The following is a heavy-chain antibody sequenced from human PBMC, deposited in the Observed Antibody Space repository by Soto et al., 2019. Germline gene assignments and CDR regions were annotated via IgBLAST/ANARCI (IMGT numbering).Heavy chain of an antibody. CDR3: ASGRPPSGYVYYYGMDV. CDR1: GYTFTSYS. J-gene: IGHJ6*02. D-gene: IGHD3-9*01. CDR2: INAGNGNT. V-gene: IGHV1-3*01. Sequence: ASVKVSCKASGYTFTSYSMHWVRQSPGQSFEWMGWINAGNGNTKYSQKFQGRVTITRDTSASTAYMELSSLRSEDTAVYYCASGRPPSGYVYYYGMDVWGQGTTVTVSS.